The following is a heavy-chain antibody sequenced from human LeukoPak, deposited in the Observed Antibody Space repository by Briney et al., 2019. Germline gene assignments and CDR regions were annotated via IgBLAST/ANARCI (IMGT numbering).Heavy chain of an antibody. CDR3: ARDGN. J-gene: IGHJ4*02. CDR1: GGSISSGGYY. V-gene: IGHV4-30-2*01. CDR2: IYHSGST. Sequence: SETLSLTCTVSGGSISSGGYYWSWIRQPPGKGLEWIGYIYHSGSTYYNPSLKSRVTTSVDRSKNQFSLKLSSVTAADTAVYYCARDGNWGQGTLVTVSS.